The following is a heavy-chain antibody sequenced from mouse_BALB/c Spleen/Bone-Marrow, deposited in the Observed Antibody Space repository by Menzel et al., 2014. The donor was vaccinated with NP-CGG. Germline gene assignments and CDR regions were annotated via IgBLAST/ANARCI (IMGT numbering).Heavy chain of an antibody. CDR2: VDPSDGYT. CDR3: ARGGDNFAWFAY. V-gene: IGHV1-69*02. D-gene: IGHD1-3*01. J-gene: IGHJ3*01. CDR1: GYTLTTYW. Sequence: VQLQQSGAELVTPGASVKLSCKASGYTLTTYWMHRVKQRPGHGLEWIGQVDPSDGYTNYSQMFKGKATLTVDKSSSTAYMQLSSLSSEDSAVYYCARGGDNFAWFAYWGQGTLVTVSA.